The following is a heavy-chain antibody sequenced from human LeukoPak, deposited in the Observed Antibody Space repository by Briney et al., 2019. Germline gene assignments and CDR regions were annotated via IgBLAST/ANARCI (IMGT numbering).Heavy chain of an antibody. D-gene: IGHD5-12*01. V-gene: IGHV4-59*01. CDR2: IFYSGST. CDR1: SGSISNYY. CDR3: ARGGSSGYDPFDY. J-gene: IGHJ4*02. Sequence: SETLSLTCTVSSGSISNYYWSWIRQPPGRGLEWIGYIFYSGSTNYNPSLKSRVTISVDTSKNQFSLKVTSVTAADTAVYYCARGGSSGYDPFDYWGQGTLVIVSS.